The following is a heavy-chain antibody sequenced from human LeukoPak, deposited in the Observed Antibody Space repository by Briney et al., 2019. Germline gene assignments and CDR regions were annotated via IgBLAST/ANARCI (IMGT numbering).Heavy chain of an antibody. CDR1: GGSICSYY. D-gene: IGHD5-18*01. V-gene: IGHV4-59*12. J-gene: IGHJ4*02. Sequence: SETLSLTCTVSGGSICSYYWSRIRQPPGKGLEWIGYIYYSGSTNYNPSLKSRVTISVDTSKNQFSLKLSSVTAADTAVYYCAREPHRQGYSYGYPPGFDYWGQGTLVTVSS. CDR2: IYYSGST. CDR3: AREPHRQGYSYGYPPGFDY.